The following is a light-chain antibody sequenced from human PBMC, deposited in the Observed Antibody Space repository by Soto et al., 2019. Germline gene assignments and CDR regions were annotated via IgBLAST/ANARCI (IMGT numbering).Light chain of an antibody. J-gene: IGLJ1*01. CDR1: SSDVGGYNY. Sequence: QSVLTQPRSVSGSPGQSVTISCTGTSSDVGGYNYVSWYQQHPGKAPKVMIYDVSERPSGVPDRFSGSKSGNTASLTISGVQAADEADYYCCSYAGSPRYVLGTGTKVTVL. V-gene: IGLV2-11*01. CDR3: CSYAGSPRYV. CDR2: DVS.